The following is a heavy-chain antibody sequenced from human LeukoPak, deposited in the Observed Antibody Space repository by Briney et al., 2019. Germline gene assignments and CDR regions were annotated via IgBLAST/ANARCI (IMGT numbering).Heavy chain of an antibody. CDR3: ARIAPSGTYFDY. J-gene: IGHJ4*02. D-gene: IGHD1-26*01. V-gene: IGHV3-23*01. Sequence: GGSLRLSCAASGFTFSSYSMNWVRQAPGKGLEWVSHITASGTAMFYADSVKGRFTVSRDTSQNTLYLQMNGLRVEDTAVYYCARIAPSGTYFDYWGQGTPVTVSS. CDR2: ITASGTAM. CDR1: GFTFSSYS.